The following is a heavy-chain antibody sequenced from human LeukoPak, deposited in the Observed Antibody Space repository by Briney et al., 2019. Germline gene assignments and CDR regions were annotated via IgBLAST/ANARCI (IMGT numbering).Heavy chain of an antibody. CDR1: GLTFGNYW. D-gene: IGHD5-24*01. CDR3: ARELDAAQSVDY. J-gene: IGHJ4*02. Sequence: GGSLRLACAASGLTFGNYWMKWVRQAPGKGLVWVSRLNTDESLATYADSVKSQFTIYRDNAKNTLYLQMNSLRVDDTAVYYCARELDAAQSVDYWGQGTLVTVSS. CDR2: LNTDESLA. V-gene: IGHV3-74*01.